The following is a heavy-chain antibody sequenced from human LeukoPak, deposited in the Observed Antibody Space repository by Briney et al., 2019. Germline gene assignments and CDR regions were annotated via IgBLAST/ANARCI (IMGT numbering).Heavy chain of an antibody. J-gene: IGHJ4*02. V-gene: IGHV1-24*01. CDR3: ATAYYYDSSGYYPY. Sequence: ASVKVSCKVSGYTLTELSMHRVRQAPGKGVEWMGGFDPEDGETIYAQKFQGRVTMTEDTSTDTAYMELSSLRSEDTAVYYCATAYYYDSSGYYPYWGQGTLVTVSS. CDR1: GYTLTELS. D-gene: IGHD3-22*01. CDR2: FDPEDGET.